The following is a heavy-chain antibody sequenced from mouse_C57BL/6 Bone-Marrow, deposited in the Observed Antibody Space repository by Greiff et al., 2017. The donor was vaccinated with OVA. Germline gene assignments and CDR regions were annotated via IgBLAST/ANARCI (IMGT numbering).Heavy chain of an antibody. CDR1: GFSFNTYA. Sequence: VVESGGGLVQPKGSLKLSCAASGFSFNTYAMNWVRQAPGKGLEWVARIRSKSNNYATYYADSVKDRFTISRDDSESMLYLQMNNLKTEDTAMYYCVGSYGYFDVWGTGTTVTVSS. V-gene: IGHV10-1*01. J-gene: IGHJ1*03. D-gene: IGHD6-1*01. CDR2: IRSKSNNYAT. CDR3: VGSYGYFDV.